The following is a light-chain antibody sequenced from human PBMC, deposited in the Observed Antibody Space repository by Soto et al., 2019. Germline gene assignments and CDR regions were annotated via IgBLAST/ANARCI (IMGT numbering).Light chain of an antibody. CDR2: DAS. V-gene: IGKV3-11*01. CDR1: QSVSSY. J-gene: IGKJ2*01. CDR3: QQRSNWPPMYT. Sequence: EIVLTQSPATPSLSPGERATLSCRASQSVSSYLAWYQQKPGQAPRLLIYDASNRATGIPARFSGSGSGTDFTLTISSLEPDDFAVYYCQQRSNWPPMYTFGQGTKLEIK.